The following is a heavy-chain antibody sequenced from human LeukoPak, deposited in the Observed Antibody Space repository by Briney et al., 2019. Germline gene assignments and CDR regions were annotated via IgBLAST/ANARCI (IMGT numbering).Heavy chain of an antibody. CDR2: ISGSGYYT. CDR3: AKWDIVVVPAAPDAFDI. Sequence: GGSLRLSCAASGFSFDNYAMSWVRQAPGKGLEWVSGISGSGYYTYYADSVKGRFTISRDNSKNTLYLQMNSLRAEDTAVYYCAKWDIVVVPAAPDAFDIWGQGTMVTVSS. J-gene: IGHJ3*02. D-gene: IGHD2-2*01. V-gene: IGHV3-23*01. CDR1: GFSFDNYA.